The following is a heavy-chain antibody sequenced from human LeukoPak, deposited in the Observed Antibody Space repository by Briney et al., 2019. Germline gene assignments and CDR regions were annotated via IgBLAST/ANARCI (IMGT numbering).Heavy chain of an antibody. Sequence: GGSLRLSCAASGVTFSSYGVHWVRQAPGKGLEWVALISSDGDDKLYGDSVKGRFTISRDDSKSTLYLQMNSLRAEDTAVYYCTTKVIRGNSGDDYDDWGQGTLVTVSS. CDR2: ISSDGDDK. CDR1: GVTFSSYG. CDR3: TTKVIRGNSGDDYDD. D-gene: IGHD5-12*01. J-gene: IGHJ4*02. V-gene: IGHV3-30*03.